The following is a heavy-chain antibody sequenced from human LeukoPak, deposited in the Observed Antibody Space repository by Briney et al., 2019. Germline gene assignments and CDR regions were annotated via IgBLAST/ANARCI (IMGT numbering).Heavy chain of an antibody. CDR1: GFTFSSYA. CDR2: ISGSGGST. Sequence: GGSLRLSCAASGFTFSSYAMSWVRQAPGKGLEWVSAISGSGGSTYYADSVKGRFTISRDNSKNTLYLQMNSLRAEDTAVYYCAKSTTSGYSSSWYGFDYWGQGTLVTVSS. D-gene: IGHD6-13*01. V-gene: IGHV3-23*01. CDR3: AKSTTSGYSSSWYGFDY. J-gene: IGHJ4*02.